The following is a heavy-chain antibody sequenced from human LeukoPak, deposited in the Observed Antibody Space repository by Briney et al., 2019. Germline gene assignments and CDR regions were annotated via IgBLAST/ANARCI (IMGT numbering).Heavy chain of an antibody. CDR3: ARIPSSGWYYFDY. CDR1: GFTLSNYA. CDR2: INSNGVST. J-gene: IGHJ4*02. V-gene: IGHV3-64*01. Sequence: PGGSLRLSCAASGFTLSNYAMHWVRQAPGKGLEYVSAINSNGVSTYYASSVKGRFTISRDTSRNTLYLQMGSLRAEDMAVYYCARIPSSGWYYFDYWGQGTLVTVSS. D-gene: IGHD6-19*01.